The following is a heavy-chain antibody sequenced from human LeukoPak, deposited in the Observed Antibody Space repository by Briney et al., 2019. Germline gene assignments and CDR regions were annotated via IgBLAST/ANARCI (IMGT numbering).Heavy chain of an antibody. J-gene: IGHJ4*02. CDR3: ARVPVAVGATHFDY. D-gene: IGHD1-26*01. V-gene: IGHV4-34*01. Sequence: PSETLSLTCAVYGGSFSGYYWTWIRQSPGKGLEWIGEINHSGSTNNNPSLKSRVTISVDTSKNQFSLKLSSVTAADTAVYYCARVPVAVGATHFDYWGQGTLVTVSS. CDR1: GGSFSGYY. CDR2: INHSGST.